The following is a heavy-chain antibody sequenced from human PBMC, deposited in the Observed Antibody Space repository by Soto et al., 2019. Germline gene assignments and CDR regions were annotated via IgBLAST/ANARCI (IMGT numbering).Heavy chain of an antibody. CDR3: ARDHDGRNSF. Sequence: GGSLRLSCAASGFSVSSNYMSWVRQAPGKGLEWVSVIYTGGSTYYADSVKGRFTISRDNSKNTLYLQMNSLRAEDTAVYYCARDHDGRNSFWGQGTLVTVSS. D-gene: IGHD6-6*01. V-gene: IGHV3-53*01. J-gene: IGHJ4*02. CDR1: GFSVSSNY. CDR2: IYTGGST.